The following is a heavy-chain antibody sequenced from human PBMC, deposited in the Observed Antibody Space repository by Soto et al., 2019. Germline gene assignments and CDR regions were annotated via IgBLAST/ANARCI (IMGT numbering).Heavy chain of an antibody. J-gene: IGHJ6*03. V-gene: IGHV3-23*01. CDR1: GFTFSSYA. Sequence: GGSLRLSCAASGFTFSSYAMSWVRQAPGKGLEWVSAISGSGGSTYYADSVKGRFTISRDNSKNTLYLQMNSLRAEDTAVYYCAKDPEALEHHYYYYYYMDVWGKGTTVTVSS. CDR2: ISGSGGST. D-gene: IGHD1-1*01. CDR3: AKDPEALEHHYYYYYYMDV.